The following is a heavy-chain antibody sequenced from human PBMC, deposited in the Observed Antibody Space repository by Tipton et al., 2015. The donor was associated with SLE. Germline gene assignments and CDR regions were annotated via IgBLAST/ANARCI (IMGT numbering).Heavy chain of an antibody. V-gene: IGHV4-31*03. CDR1: GDTISRGVYY. CDR3: ARHPVYYYYYMDV. J-gene: IGHJ6*03. CDR2: IYYSGGT. Sequence: TLSLTCTVSGDTISRGVYYWSWIRQHPGKGLEWIGHIYYSGGTYYNPSLKSRITISVDKSKNYFSLRLRSVTAADTAVYYCARHPVYYYYYMDVWGKGTTVTVSS.